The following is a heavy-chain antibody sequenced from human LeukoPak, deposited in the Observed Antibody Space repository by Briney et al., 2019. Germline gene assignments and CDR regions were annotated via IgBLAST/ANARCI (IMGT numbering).Heavy chain of an antibody. J-gene: IGHJ4*02. CDR3: ARDEIRNSGWYY. D-gene: IGHD6-19*01. Sequence: GGSLRLSCAASGFTVRNNYMSWVRQAPGKGLEWVSVIYSGSTIYYADSVKGRFTISRDNAKNSLYLQMNSLRAEDTAVYYCARDEIRNSGWYYWGQGTLVTVSS. V-gene: IGHV3-69-1*01. CDR2: IYSGSTI. CDR1: GFTVRNNY.